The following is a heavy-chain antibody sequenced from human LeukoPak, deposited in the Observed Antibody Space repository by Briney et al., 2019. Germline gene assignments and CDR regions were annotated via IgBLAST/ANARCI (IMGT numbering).Heavy chain of an antibody. CDR1: GFTFSSYG. D-gene: IGHD1-26*01. CDR2: ISYDGSNK. J-gene: IGHJ4*02. Sequence: PGGSPRLSCAASGFTFSSYGMHWVRQAPGKGLEWVAVISYDGSNKYYADSVKGRFTISRDNSKNTLYLQMNSLRAEDTAVYYCAKDQGGSYYGFDYWGQGTLVTVSS. CDR3: AKDQGGSYYGFDY. V-gene: IGHV3-30*18.